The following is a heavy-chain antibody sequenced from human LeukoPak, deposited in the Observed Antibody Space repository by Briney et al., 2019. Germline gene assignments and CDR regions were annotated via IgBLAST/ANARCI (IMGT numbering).Heavy chain of an antibody. CDR3: ARDARRTFDI. J-gene: IGHJ3*02. CDR2: IWYDGSQR. CDR1: GFTFRNHA. V-gene: IGHV3-33*01. Sequence: PAGSLRLSCAASGFTFRNHAINWVRQAPGKGLEWLAVIWYDGSQRYYADSVKGRFTIARDNSRDTAYLQMNSLRVEDTAVYFCARDARRTFDIWGQGTMVTVSS.